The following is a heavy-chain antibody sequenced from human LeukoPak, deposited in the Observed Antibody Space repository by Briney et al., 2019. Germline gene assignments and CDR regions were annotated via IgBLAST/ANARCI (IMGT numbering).Heavy chain of an antibody. Sequence: SVKVSCRASGGTFSSYAISWVRQAPGQGLEWMGGIIPIFGTANYAQKFQGRVTITADESTSTAYMELSSLRSEDTAVYYCARGGGTYYYDSSGYYILDYWGQGTLVTVSS. J-gene: IGHJ4*02. V-gene: IGHV1-69*13. D-gene: IGHD3-22*01. CDR2: IIPIFGTA. CDR3: ARGGGTYYYDSSGYYILDY. CDR1: GGTFSSYA.